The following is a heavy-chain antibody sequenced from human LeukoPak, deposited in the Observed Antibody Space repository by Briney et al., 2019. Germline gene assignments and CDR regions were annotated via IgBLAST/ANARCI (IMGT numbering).Heavy chain of an antibody. CDR3: ARLRGRSGWFERVTEYFQH. CDR2: IYPGDSDT. Sequence: PGESLKISCKGSGYSFTSYWIGWVRQMPGKGLEWMGIIYPGDSDTRYSPSFQGQVTISADKSISTAYLQWSGLKASDTAMYYCARLRGRSGWFERVTEYFQHWGQGTLVTVSS. D-gene: IGHD6-19*01. J-gene: IGHJ1*01. V-gene: IGHV5-51*01. CDR1: GYSFTSYW.